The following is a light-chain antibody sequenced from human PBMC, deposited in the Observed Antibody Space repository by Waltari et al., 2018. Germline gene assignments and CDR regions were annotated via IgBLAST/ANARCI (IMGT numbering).Light chain of an antibody. Sequence: EIVLTQSPGTLSLSPGERATISCRASQSVSRSLAWYQQKPGQAPRLLIYGASSRATGVPDRFSGSGSGTDFSLTISRLEPEDFAVYYCQHYVRIPVSFGQGTKVEIK. J-gene: IGKJ1*01. V-gene: IGKV3-20*01. CDR3: QHYVRIPVS. CDR2: GAS. CDR1: QSVSRS.